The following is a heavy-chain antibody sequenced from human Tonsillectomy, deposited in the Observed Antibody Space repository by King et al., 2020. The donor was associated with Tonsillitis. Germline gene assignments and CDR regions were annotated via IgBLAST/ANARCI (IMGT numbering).Heavy chain of an antibody. D-gene: IGHD3-10*01. CDR1: GYSFTSYW. CDR3: ARAFRGRGDYYMDF. J-gene: IGHJ6*03. V-gene: IGHV5-10-1*03. CDR2: IAPGDSYT. Sequence: VQLVESGAEVKKPGESLRISCKGSGYSFTSYWIIWVRQMPGRGLEWMGRIAPGDSYTNYSPSFQGHVTISADKSVSTAYLQWSSLKASDTAMYYCARAFRGRGDYYMDFWGKGNTVTVSS.